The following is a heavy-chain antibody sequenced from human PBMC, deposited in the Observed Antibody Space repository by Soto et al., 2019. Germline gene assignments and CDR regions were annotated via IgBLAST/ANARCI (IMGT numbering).Heavy chain of an antibody. CDR3: AKVFGDNYDSSHHFDY. V-gene: IGHV3-30*18. CDR1: GFSFSAYA. D-gene: IGHD3-22*01. CDR2: ISFEGINK. J-gene: IGHJ4*02. Sequence: QVQLVESGGGVVPPGKSLRLSCAASGFSFSAYAMHWVRQAPGKGLEWVAVISFEGINKYYVDAVKGRFTISRDNSKNNLYLQMNSLRAEDTAVYYCAKVFGDNYDSSHHFDYWGQGALVTVSS.